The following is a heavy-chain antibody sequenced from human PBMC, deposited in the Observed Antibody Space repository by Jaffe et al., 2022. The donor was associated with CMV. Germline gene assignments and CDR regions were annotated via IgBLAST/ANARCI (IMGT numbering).Heavy chain of an antibody. Sequence: QVTLRESGPALVKPTQTLTLTCTFSGFSLSTSGMCVSWIRQPPGKALEWLALIDWDDDKYYSTSLKTRLTISKDTSKNQVVLTMTNMDPVDTATYYCALGGYSYGPYYYYYYGMDVWGQGTTVTVSS. D-gene: IGHD5-18*01. J-gene: IGHJ6*02. CDR3: ALGGYSYGPYYYYYYGMDV. V-gene: IGHV2-70*01. CDR1: GFSLSTSGMC. CDR2: IDWDDDK.